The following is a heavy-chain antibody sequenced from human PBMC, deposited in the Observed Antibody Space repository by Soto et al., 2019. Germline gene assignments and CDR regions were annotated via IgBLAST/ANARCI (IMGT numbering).Heavy chain of an antibody. CDR3: ARGHDTALAPIF. CDR2: INHLTTT. D-gene: IGHD5-18*01. CDR1: GGSFSSYH. V-gene: IGHV4-34*01. J-gene: IGHJ4*02. Sequence: SETLSLTCAVYGGSFSSYHCSWIRQTPGKGLEWIGEINHLTTTNYNPSLKSRVIISLDTPKNQFSLKLSSVTAADTAVYYCARGHDTALAPIFWGQGILVTVCS.